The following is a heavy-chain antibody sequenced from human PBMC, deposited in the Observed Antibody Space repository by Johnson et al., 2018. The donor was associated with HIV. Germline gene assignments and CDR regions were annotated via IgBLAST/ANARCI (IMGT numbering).Heavy chain of an antibody. Sequence: QMLLVESGGGVVQPGRSLRLSCAASGYTFSSYAMHWVRQAPGKGLEWVAVISYDGSNKYYADSVKGRFTISRDNSKNTLYLQMNSLRAEDTAVYYCAREKRWGLMITFGGPHAFDIWGQGTMVTVSS. J-gene: IGHJ3*02. CDR2: ISYDGSNK. CDR1: GYTFSSYA. CDR3: AREKRWGLMITFGGPHAFDI. D-gene: IGHD3-16*01. V-gene: IGHV3-30-3*01.